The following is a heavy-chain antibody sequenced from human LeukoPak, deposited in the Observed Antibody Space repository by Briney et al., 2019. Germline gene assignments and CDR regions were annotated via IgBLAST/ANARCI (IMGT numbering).Heavy chain of an antibody. CDR3: AKVVGYCSGGSCYSGYYYYGMDV. J-gene: IGHJ6*02. D-gene: IGHD2-15*01. V-gene: IGHV3-23*01. CDR2: ISGSGDST. CDR1: GFTFSRFA. Sequence: GGSLRLSCAASGFTFSRFAMSWVRQAPGKGLEWVSGISGSGDSTYYADSVKGRFTISRDNSKNTLYLQMNSLRAEDTAVYYCAKVVGYCSGGSCYSGYYYYGMDVWGQGTTVTVSS.